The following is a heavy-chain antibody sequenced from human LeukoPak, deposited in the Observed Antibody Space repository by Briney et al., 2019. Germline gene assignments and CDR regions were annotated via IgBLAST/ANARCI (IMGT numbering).Heavy chain of an antibody. J-gene: IGHJ4*02. CDR2: ISGSGGST. CDR3: AKADSSGYYYGFFDY. V-gene: IGHV3-23*01. D-gene: IGHD3-22*01. CDR1: GFTFSSYA. Sequence: GGSLRLSCVASGFTFSSYAISWVRQAPGKGLEWVPAISGSGGSTYYADSVKGRFTISRDNSKNTLYLQMNSLGAEDTAVYYCAKADSSGYYYGFFDYWGQGTLVTVSS.